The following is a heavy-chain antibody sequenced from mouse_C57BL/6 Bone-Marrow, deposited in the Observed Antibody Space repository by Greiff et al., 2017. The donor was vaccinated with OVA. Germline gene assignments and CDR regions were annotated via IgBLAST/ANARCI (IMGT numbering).Heavy chain of an antibody. Sequence: VQLQESGPGLVQPSQSLSIPCTVSGFSLTSYGVHWVRQSPGKGLEWLGVIWSGGSTDYNAAFISRLSISKDNSKSQVFFKMNSLQADDTAIYYCARKDYGSSHGAMDYWGQGTSVTVSS. D-gene: IGHD1-1*01. CDR3: ARKDYGSSHGAMDY. J-gene: IGHJ4*01. CDR2: IWSGGST. V-gene: IGHV2-2*01. CDR1: GFSLTSYG.